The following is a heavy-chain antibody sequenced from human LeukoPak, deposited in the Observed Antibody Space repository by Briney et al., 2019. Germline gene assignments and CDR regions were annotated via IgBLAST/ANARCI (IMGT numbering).Heavy chain of an antibody. Sequence: PGGSLRLSCAASGFTFSSYAMSWVRQAPGKGLEWVSAISGSGGSTYYADSVKDRFTISRDNSKNTLYLQMNSLRAEDTAVYYCAKDRSSWVYYFDYWGQGTLVTVSS. D-gene: IGHD6-13*01. V-gene: IGHV3-23*01. CDR1: GFTFSSYA. J-gene: IGHJ4*02. CDR3: AKDRSSWVYYFDY. CDR2: ISGSGGST.